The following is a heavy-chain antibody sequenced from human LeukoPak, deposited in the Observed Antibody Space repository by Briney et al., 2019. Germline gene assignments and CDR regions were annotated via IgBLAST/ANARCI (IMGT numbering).Heavy chain of an antibody. CDR2: IYYSGRT. V-gene: IGHV4-39*07. CDR1: GGSISSSSHY. CDR3: ARAVLSYCRGGSCPYFDY. J-gene: IGHJ4*01. D-gene: IGHD2-15*01. Sequence: PSETLSLTCTVSGGSISSSSHYWGWIRQPPGKGLEWIGSIYYSGRTYYNPSLKSRVTISVDTSKNQFSLKLSSLTAADTAVYYCARAVLSYCRGGSCPYFDYWGQGTLVTVSS.